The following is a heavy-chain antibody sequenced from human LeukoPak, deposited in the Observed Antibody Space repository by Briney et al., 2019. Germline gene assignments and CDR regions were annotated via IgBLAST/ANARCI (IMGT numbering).Heavy chain of an antibody. CDR2: INHSGST. CDR1: GGSFTGYY. D-gene: IGHD3-22*01. CDR3: ARGGYYDSSGYYSDAFDI. V-gene: IGHV4-34*01. J-gene: IGHJ3*02. Sequence: SETLSLTCAVYGGSFTGYYWSWIRQPPGKGLEWIGEINHSGSTNYNPSLKSRVTISVDTSKNQFSLKLSSVTAADTAVYYCARGGYYDSSGYYSDAFDIWGQGTMVTVSS.